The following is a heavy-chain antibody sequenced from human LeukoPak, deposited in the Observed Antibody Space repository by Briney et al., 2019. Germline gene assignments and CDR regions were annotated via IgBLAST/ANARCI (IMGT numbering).Heavy chain of an antibody. CDR3: AGGRNPITMVRGVTCPLGCYFDY. D-gene: IGHD3-10*01. Sequence: GASVKVSCKASGYTFTSYYMHWVRQAPGQGLEWMGIINPSGGSTSYAQKFQGRVTMTRDTSTSTVYMELSSLRSEDTAVYYCAGGRNPITMVRGVTCPLGCYFDYWGQGTLVTVSS. J-gene: IGHJ4*02. CDR1: GYTFTSYY. V-gene: IGHV1-46*01. CDR2: INPSGGST.